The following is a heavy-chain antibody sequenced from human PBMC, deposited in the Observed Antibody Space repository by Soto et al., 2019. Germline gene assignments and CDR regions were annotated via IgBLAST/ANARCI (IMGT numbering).Heavy chain of an antibody. CDR1: GFTFNYYC. V-gene: IGHV3-74*01. D-gene: IGHD2-21*02. J-gene: IGHJ3*01. CDR3: VRGDKGGFDL. Sequence: GGSLRLSCAASGFTFNYYCMHWVRQAPGQGLVWVSHIHSDGSTTTYADSVKGRFTISRDNAKNTLYLQMNSLRAGDTAVYYCVRGDKGGFDLWGQGTTVTVSS. CDR2: IHSDGSTT.